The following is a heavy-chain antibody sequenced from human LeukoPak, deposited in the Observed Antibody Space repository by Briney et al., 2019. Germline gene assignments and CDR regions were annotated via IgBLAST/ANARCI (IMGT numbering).Heavy chain of an antibody. D-gene: IGHD6-19*01. CDR1: GFTFSYYW. J-gene: IGHJ4*02. CDR2: IDSDGSST. CDR3: ARDAVN. V-gene: IGHV3-74*01. Sequence: PGESLRLSCAASGFTFSYYWMHWVRQGPGKGLVWVSRIDSDGSSTNYADSVKGRFTISRDNVKNTLYLQMNSLTAEDTAVYYCARDAVNWGQGTLVTVSS.